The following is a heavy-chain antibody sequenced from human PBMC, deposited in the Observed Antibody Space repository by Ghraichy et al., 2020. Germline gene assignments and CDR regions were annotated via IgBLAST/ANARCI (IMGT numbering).Heavy chain of an antibody. CDR1: GFTFSSYA. V-gene: IGHV3-23*01. D-gene: IGHD2-15*01. CDR3: AKEPRDGLYFDY. Sequence: GGSLRLSCAASGFTFSSYAMSWVRQAPGKGLEWVSVISGNGGSTYNSDSVKGRFTISRDNSKNTLYLQMNSLRAEDTAVYYCAKEPRDGLYFDYWGQGTLVTVSS. CDR2: ISGNGGST. J-gene: IGHJ4*02.